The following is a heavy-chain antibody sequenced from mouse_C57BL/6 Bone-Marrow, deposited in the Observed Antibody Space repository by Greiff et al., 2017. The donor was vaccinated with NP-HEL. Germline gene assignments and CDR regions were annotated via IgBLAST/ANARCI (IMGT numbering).Heavy chain of an antibody. CDR2: IYPGDGDT. CDR3: AREGGNYVDWYFDV. Sequence: VQLQQSGPELVKPGASVKISCKASGYAFSSSWLNWVKQRPGKGLEWIGRIYPGDGDTNYNGKFKGKATLTADKSSSTAYMQLSSLTSEDSAVYCCAREGGNYVDWYFDVWGTGTTVTVSS. J-gene: IGHJ1*03. CDR1: GYAFSSSW. V-gene: IGHV1-82*01. D-gene: IGHD2-1*01.